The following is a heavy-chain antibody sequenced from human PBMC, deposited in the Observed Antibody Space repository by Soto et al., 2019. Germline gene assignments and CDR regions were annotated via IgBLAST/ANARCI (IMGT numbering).Heavy chain of an antibody. V-gene: IGHV3-15*01. Sequence: PGGSLRLSCAASGFTFSNAWMSWVRQAPGKGLEWVGRIKSKTDGGTTDYAAPVKGRFTISRDDSKNTLYLQMNSLKTEDTAVYYCTTHHEFETAADYYYYMDVWGKGTTVTVSS. CDR2: IKSKTDGGTT. D-gene: IGHD6-13*01. CDR1: GFTFSNAW. J-gene: IGHJ6*03. CDR3: TTHHEFETAADYYYYMDV.